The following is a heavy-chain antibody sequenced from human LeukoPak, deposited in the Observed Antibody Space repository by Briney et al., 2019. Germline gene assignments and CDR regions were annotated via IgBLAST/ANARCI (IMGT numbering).Heavy chain of an antibody. Sequence: ASVKVSCKASGGTFSSYAISWVRQAPGQGLEWMGGIIPIFGTANYAQKFQGRVTITADESTSTAYMELSGLRSEDTAVYYCARSITIFGVVDFDYWGQGTLVTVSS. CDR2: IIPIFGTA. CDR1: GGTFSSYA. J-gene: IGHJ4*02. V-gene: IGHV1-69*01. D-gene: IGHD3-3*01. CDR3: ARSITIFGVVDFDY.